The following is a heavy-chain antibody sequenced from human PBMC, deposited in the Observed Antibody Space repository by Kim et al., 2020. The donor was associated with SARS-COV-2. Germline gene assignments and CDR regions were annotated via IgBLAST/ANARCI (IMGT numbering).Heavy chain of an antibody. V-gene: IGHV4-59*01. D-gene: IGHD6-13*01. CDR1: GGSISSYY. CDR2: IFYTGTT. CDR3: AREGGSSSPFLH. J-gene: IGHJ4*02. Sequence: SETLSLTCTVSGGSISSYYWSWIRQPPGKGLEWIGYIFYTGTTKYNPSLKSRVTMSVDTSKNQFSLKLSSVTAADTAVYFCAREGGSSSPFLHWGQGIL.